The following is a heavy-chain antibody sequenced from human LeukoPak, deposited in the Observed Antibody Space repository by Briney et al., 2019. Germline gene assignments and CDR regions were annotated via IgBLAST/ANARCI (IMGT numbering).Heavy chain of an antibody. J-gene: IGHJ4*02. CDR1: GGSISSYY. CDR3: ARDFGVGGSIDE. CDR2: IYYSGST. V-gene: IGHV4-59*01. D-gene: IGHD3-10*01. Sequence: SETLSLTCTVSGGSISSYYWSWIRPPPGKGLEWIGYIYYSGSTNYIPSLKSRVTISADKSKNQISLNLSFVTAADTAVYYCARDFGVGGSIDEWGAGALVTVSS.